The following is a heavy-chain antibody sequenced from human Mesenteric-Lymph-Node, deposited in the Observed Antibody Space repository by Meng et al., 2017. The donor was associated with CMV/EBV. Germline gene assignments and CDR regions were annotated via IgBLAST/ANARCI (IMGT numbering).Heavy chain of an antibody. CDR1: SGSISGSSNY. J-gene: IGHJ3*02. CDR3: ARDNTLLGLEGFDI. CDR2: IYDSGST. Sequence: SETLSLTCTVSSGSISGSSNYWAWIRQTPGKGLEWIGSIYDSGSTYHNPSLKSRVTISVDTSKNHFSLKLRSVTAADTAVYYCARDNTLLGLEGFDIWGQGTKVTVSS. V-gene: IGHV4-39*07. D-gene: IGHD7-27*01.